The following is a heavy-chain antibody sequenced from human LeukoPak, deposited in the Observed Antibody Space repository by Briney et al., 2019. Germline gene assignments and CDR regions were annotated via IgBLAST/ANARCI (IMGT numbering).Heavy chain of an antibody. CDR3: ARDPIRADGYNLDY. Sequence: ASVKVSCKASGYTFTGYYMHWVRQAPGQRLEWMGCINVNTGVTNYAQKFRGRLTVTRDTSLSTAYMELSGLTSGDSAFYYCARDPIRADGYNLDYWGQGTLVTVSS. CDR1: GYTFTGYY. V-gene: IGHV1-2*02. D-gene: IGHD5-24*01. J-gene: IGHJ4*02. CDR2: INVNTGVT.